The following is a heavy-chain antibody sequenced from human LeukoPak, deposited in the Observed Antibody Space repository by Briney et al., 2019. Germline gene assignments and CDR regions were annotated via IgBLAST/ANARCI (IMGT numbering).Heavy chain of an antibody. Sequence: ASVKVSCKASGYTFTGYYMHWVRQAPGQGLEWMGWISPNSGGANYAQKFQGRVTMTRDTSISTAYMELSGLRSDDTAVYYCARDLGAVAGQFWFDPWGQGTLVTVSS. CDR2: ISPNSGGA. CDR1: GYTFTGYY. J-gene: IGHJ5*02. CDR3: ARDLGAVAGQFWFDP. V-gene: IGHV1-2*02. D-gene: IGHD6-19*01.